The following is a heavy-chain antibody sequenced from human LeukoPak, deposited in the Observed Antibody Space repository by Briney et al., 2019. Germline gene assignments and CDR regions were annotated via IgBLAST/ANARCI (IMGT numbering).Heavy chain of an antibody. D-gene: IGHD3-3*01. CDR3: ARAPWRYDFWSGATFRPFFDH. J-gene: IGHJ4*02. CDR2: INPNSGGT. Sequence: GASVKVSCKASGDTFTGYYMHWVRQAPGQGLEWMGWINPNSGGTNYAQKFQGRVTMTRDTSISTAYMELSRLRSDDTAVYYCARAPWRYDFWSGATFRPFFDHWGQGTLVTVSS. V-gene: IGHV1-2*02. CDR1: GDTFTGYY.